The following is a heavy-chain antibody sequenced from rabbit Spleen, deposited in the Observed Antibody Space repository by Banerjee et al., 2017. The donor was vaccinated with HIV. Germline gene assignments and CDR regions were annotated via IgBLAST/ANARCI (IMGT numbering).Heavy chain of an antibody. Sequence: QSLEESGGDLVKPGASLTLTCKASGFSFSSGYYICWVRQAPGKGLEWIACIDAGSSGSTYYASWAKGRFTISKTSSTTETLQMTSLTAADTATYFCARDTIYAGYAGFGYATLHYFDLWGQGTLVTVS. CDR2: IDAGSSGST. D-gene: IGHD6-1*01. CDR1: GFSFSSGYY. CDR3: ARDTIYAGYAGFGYATLHYFDL. J-gene: IGHJ4*01. V-gene: IGHV1S40*01.